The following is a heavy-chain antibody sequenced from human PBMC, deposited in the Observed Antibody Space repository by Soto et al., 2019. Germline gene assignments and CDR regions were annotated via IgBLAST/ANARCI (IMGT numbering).Heavy chain of an antibody. D-gene: IGHD4-17*01. CDR2: IYYSGST. CDR1: GGSISSGDYY. V-gene: IGHV4-30-4*01. Sequence: PSETLSLTCTVSGGSISSGDYYWSWIRQPPGKGLEWIGYIYYSGSTYYNPSLKSRVTISVDTSKNQFSLKLSSVTAADTAVYYCARDHWSPTVTTGYWGQGTLVTV. J-gene: IGHJ4*02. CDR3: ARDHWSPTVTTGY.